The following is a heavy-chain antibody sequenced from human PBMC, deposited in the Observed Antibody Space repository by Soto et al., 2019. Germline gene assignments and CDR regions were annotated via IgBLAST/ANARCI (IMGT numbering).Heavy chain of an antibody. V-gene: IGHV3-13*01. Sequence: GGSLRLSCAASGFTFSSYDMHWVRQATGKGLEWVSAIGTAGDTYYPGSVKGRFTISRENAKNSLYLQMNSLRAEDTAVYYCAREVFKVDFWSGYYVNSGDYGMDVWGQGTTVTVSS. D-gene: IGHD3-3*01. J-gene: IGHJ6*02. CDR2: IGTAGDT. CDR1: GFTFSSYD. CDR3: AREVFKVDFWSGYYVNSGDYGMDV.